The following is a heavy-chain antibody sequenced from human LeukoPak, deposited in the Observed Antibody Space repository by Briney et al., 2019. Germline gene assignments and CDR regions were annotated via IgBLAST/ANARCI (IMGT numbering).Heavy chain of an antibody. CDR1: GGSISSYY. J-gene: IGHJ4*02. D-gene: IGHD3-22*01. Sequence: SETLSLTCTVSGGSISSYYWSWIRQPPGKGLEWIGYIYYSGSTNYNPSLKSRVTISVDTSKNQFSLKLSSVTAADTAVYYCARDYDSSGYYHDWGQGTLVTVSS. CDR2: IYYSGST. CDR3: ARDYDSSGYYHD. V-gene: IGHV4-59*12.